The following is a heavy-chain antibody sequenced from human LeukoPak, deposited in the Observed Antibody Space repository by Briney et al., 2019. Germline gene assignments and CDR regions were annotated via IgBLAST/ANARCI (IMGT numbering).Heavy chain of an antibody. Sequence: GRSLRLSCAASGFTFSSYAMHWVRQAPGKGLEWVAVISYDGSNKYYADSVKGRFTISRDNSKNTLYLQMNSRRAEDTAVYYCARDFGPGIVGAPGDYWGQGTLVTVSS. D-gene: IGHD1-26*01. CDR2: ISYDGSNK. J-gene: IGHJ4*02. CDR1: GFTFSSYA. CDR3: ARDFGPGIVGAPGDY. V-gene: IGHV3-30-3*01.